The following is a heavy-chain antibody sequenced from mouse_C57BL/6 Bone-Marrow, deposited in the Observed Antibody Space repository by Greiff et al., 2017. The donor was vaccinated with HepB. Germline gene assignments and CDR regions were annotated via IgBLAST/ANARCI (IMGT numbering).Heavy chain of an antibody. Sequence: VQVVESGPGLVAPSQSLSITCTVSGFSLTSYAISWVRQPPGKGLEWLGVIWTGGGTNYNSALKSRLSISKDNSKSQVFLKMNSLQTDDTARYYCARATTVVAFRYFDGWGTGTTVTVSS. V-gene: IGHV2-9-1*01. D-gene: IGHD1-1*01. CDR2: IWTGGGT. CDR3: ARATTVVAFRYFDG. J-gene: IGHJ1*03. CDR1: GFSLTSYA.